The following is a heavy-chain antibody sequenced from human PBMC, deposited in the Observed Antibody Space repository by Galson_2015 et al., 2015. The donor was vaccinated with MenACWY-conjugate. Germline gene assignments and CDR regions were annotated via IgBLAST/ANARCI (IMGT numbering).Heavy chain of an antibody. CDR2: IYSDGSTT. D-gene: IGHD1-26*01. Sequence: SLRLSCAASGFTFSSYWMHWVRQAPGKGLEWVSRIYSDGSTTSYEDSVKGRFTITRNNAKNTLYQQMNSLTPEDTAVYYSVGPTSFDYWGQGSLVTVSS. J-gene: IGHJ4*02. V-gene: IGHV3-74*01. CDR3: VGPTSFDY. CDR1: GFTFSSYW.